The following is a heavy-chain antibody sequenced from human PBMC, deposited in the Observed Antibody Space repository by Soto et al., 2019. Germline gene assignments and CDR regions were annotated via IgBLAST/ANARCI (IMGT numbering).Heavy chain of an antibody. D-gene: IGHD6-19*01. CDR1: GFTFSSYG. V-gene: IGHV3-30*18. CDR3: AKGPRAVAGYWMEY. J-gene: IGHJ4*02. Sequence: QVQLVESGGGVVQPGRSLRLSCAASGFTFSSYGMHWVRQAPGKGLEWVAVISYDGSNKYYADSVKGRFTISRDNSKNTLYLQMNSLRAEDTAVYYCAKGPRAVAGYWMEYWGQGTLVTLSS. CDR2: ISYDGSNK.